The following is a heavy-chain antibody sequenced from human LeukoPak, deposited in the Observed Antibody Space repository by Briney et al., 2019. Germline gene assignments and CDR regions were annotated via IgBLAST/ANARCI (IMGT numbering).Heavy chain of an antibody. CDR1: GFTFSSYG. V-gene: IGHV3-30*18. Sequence: PGRSLRLSCAASGFTFSSYGMHWVRQAPGKGLEWVAVISYDGSNKYYADSVKGRFTISRDNSKNTLYLQMNSLRAEDTAVYYCAKEEDYYDSSGYYYFDYWGQGTLVTVS. J-gene: IGHJ4*02. CDR3: AKEEDYYDSSGYYYFDY. CDR2: ISYDGSNK. D-gene: IGHD3-22*01.